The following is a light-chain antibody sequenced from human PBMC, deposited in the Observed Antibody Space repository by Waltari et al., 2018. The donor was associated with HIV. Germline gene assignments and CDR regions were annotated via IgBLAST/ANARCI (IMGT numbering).Light chain of an antibody. Sequence: DIEMTQSPSTLPLSLGDRVTITCRASQTISSSLAWYQQRSGTAPKLLIYKASSLEDGVPSRFSGSGSGTEFTLTISSLQPDDIAVYFCQQYSAFPFTFGQGTKLEI. J-gene: IGKJ2*01. CDR3: QQYSAFPFT. CDR1: QTISSS. V-gene: IGKV1-5*03. CDR2: KAS.